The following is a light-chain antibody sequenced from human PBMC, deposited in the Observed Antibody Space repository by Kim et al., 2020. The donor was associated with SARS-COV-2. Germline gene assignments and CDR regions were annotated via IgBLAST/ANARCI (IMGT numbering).Light chain of an antibody. Sequence: QSAPTQARSVSGSPGQSVTISCTGTSSDVGGYNYVSWYQQHPGKAPKLMIYDVSERPSGVPDHFSGSKSGNTASLTISGLQAEDEADYYCCSYAGSYTHYVFGTGTKVTVL. J-gene: IGLJ1*01. CDR2: DVS. V-gene: IGLV2-11*01. CDR1: SSDVGGYNY. CDR3: CSYAGSYTHYV.